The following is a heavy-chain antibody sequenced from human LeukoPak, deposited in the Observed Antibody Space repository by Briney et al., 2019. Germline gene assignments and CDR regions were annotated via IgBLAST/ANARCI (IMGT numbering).Heavy chain of an antibody. CDR3: ARADYDYVWGSYRQYYFDY. V-gene: IGHV3-21*01. J-gene: IGHJ4*02. CDR2: ISSSSSYI. CDR1: GFTFSSYS. D-gene: IGHD3-16*02. Sequence: GGSLRLSCAASGFTFSSYSMNWVRQAPGKGLAWVSSISSSSSYIYYADSVKGRFTISRDNAKNSLYLQMNSLRAEDTAVYYCARADYDYVWGSYRQYYFDYWGQGTLVTVSS.